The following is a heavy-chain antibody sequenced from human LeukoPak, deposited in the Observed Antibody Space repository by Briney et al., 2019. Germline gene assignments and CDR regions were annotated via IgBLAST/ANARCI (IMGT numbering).Heavy chain of an antibody. CDR1: GYTFTSYG. Sequence: VASVKLSCKASGYTFTSYGISWVRQAPGQGLEWMGWINAYNDNTNYAQRFQGRVTMTTDTSTSTAYMELRNLRSDDTAVFYCARAGGSYSPSDYWGQGTLVTVSS. D-gene: IGHD2-21*01. CDR2: INAYNDNT. V-gene: IGHV1-18*01. J-gene: IGHJ4*02. CDR3: ARAGGSYSPSDY.